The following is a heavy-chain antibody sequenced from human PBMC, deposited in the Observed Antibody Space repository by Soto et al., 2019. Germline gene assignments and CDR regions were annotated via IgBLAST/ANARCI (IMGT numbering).Heavy chain of an antibody. V-gene: IGHV1-2*04. Sequence: QVQLVQSGAEVKKPGASVKVSCKTSGYTFTGYYMHWVRQAPGQGLEWMGWINPNSGGTNYAQKFQGWVTMTRDTTVSNATMELSRARSDDTAVYYRARDGGGGENYGDYEGGAFDIWGQGTMVTVSS. CDR2: INPNSGGT. CDR1: GYTFTGYY. J-gene: IGHJ3*02. D-gene: IGHD4-17*01. CDR3: ARDGGGGENYGDYEGGAFDI.